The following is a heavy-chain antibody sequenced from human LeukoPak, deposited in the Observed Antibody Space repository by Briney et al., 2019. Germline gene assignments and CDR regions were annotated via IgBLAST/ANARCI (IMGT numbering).Heavy chain of an antibody. CDR3: ARYIASYPHDAFDI. V-gene: IGHV4-59*01. CDR2: IYYSGST. D-gene: IGHD1-26*01. J-gene: IGHJ3*02. Sequence: SETLSLTCTVSGGSFTSYFWSWIRQPPGRGLEWIGYIYYSGSTNYNPSLNNRVTISVDSSKKQFSLKLSSVTAADTAFYYCARYIASYPHDAFDIWGQGTMVTVSS. CDR1: GGSFTSYF.